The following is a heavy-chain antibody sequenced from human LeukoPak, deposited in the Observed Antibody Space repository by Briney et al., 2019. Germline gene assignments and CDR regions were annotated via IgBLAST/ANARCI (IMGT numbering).Heavy chain of an antibody. Sequence: SETLSLTCTVSGGSISSSSHYWGWIRQPPGKGLEWIGRIYTSGSTNYNPSLKSRVTMSVDTSKNQFSLKLSSVTAADTAVYYCARNEVDWFDPWGQGTLVTVSS. CDR3: ARNEVDWFDP. CDR1: GGSISSSSHY. V-gene: IGHV4-61*05. D-gene: IGHD2-2*01. J-gene: IGHJ5*02. CDR2: IYTSGST.